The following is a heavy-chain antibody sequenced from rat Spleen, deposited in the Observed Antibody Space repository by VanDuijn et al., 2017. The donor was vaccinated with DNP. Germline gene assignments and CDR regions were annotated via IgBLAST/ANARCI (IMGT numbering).Heavy chain of an antibody. Sequence: EVQLMESGGGLVQPGRSLKLSCLASGFTFSNYGMNWIRQAPGKGLEWVASISSSSSYIYYADTVKGRFTISRENAKNTLYLQMTSLRSEDTALYYCARLGTTVDYAMDAWGQGTSVTVSS. CDR3: ARLGTTVDYAMDA. V-gene: IGHV5-34*01. D-gene: IGHD1-1*01. CDR1: GFTFSNYG. J-gene: IGHJ4*01. CDR2: ISSSSSYI.